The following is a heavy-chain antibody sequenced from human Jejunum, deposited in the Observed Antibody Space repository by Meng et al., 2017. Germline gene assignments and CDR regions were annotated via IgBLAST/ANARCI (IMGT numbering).Heavy chain of an antibody. CDR1: GYSFTSHV. CDR2: INAADGST. J-gene: IGHJ4*02. V-gene: IGHV1-3*01. Sequence: ASVKVSCKASGYSFTSHVMHWVRQAPGERPEWVAWINAADGSTKYSQKFQGTVTITRDTSANIVYMEVNSLRSEDTGVYYCARAASSSTWYDYWDQGTLVTVSS. CDR3: ARAASSSTWYDY. D-gene: IGHD6-13*01.